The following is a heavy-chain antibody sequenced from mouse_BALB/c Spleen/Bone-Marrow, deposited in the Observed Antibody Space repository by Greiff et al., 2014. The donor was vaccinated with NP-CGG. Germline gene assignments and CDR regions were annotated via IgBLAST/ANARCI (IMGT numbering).Heavy chain of an antibody. CDR3: ARLHYYGSFAY. CDR1: GFDFSRYW. V-gene: IGHV4-1*02. Sequence: EVQLQQSGGGLVQPGGSLQLSCAASGFDFSRYWMSWVRQAPGKGLEWIGEINPDSSTINYTPSLKDKFIISRDNAKNTLYLQMSKVRSEDTALYYCARLHYYGSFAYWGQGTLVTVSA. D-gene: IGHD1-2*01. J-gene: IGHJ3*01. CDR2: INPDSSTI.